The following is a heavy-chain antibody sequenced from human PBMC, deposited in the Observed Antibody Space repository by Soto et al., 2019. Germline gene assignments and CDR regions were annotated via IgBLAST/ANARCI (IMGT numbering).Heavy chain of an antibody. CDR2: ISGSGGST. CDR1: GFTFSSYV. V-gene: IGHV3-23*01. CDR3: AKDHPRVPAVY. D-gene: IGHD6-13*01. J-gene: IGHJ4*02. Sequence: GGSLRLSCAASGFTFSSYVMHWVRQAPGKGLEWVSAISGSGGSTYYADSVKGRFTISRDNSKNTLYLQMNSLRAEDTAVYYCAKDHPRVPAVYWGQGTLVTVSS.